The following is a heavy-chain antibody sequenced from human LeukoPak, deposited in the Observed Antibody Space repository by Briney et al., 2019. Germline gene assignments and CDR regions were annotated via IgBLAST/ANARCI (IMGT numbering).Heavy chain of an antibody. J-gene: IGHJ4*02. CDR3: ARHSGAADFDY. D-gene: IGHD6-13*01. CDR2: IYYSGST. CDR1: GGSISSSSYY. V-gene: IGHV4-39*01. Sequence: SETLSLTCTVSGGSISSSSYYWGWIRQPPGKGLEWIGSIYYSGSTYYNPSLKSRVTISVDTSKNQFSLKLSSVTAADTAVYYCARHSGAADFDYWGQGTLVTVSS.